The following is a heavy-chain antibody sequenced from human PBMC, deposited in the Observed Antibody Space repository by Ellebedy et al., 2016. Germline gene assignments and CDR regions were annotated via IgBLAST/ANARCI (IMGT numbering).Heavy chain of an antibody. CDR1: GFKFSSYS. V-gene: IGHV3-21*01. J-gene: IGHJ4*02. Sequence: GGSLRLSCAASGFKFSSYSMNWVRQAPGKGLEWVSSISSTSSHIFYTDSLKGRFTISRDNAKNSLYLQMNSLRAEDTAMYYCATLVPAANPTLDYWGQGTLVTVSS. D-gene: IGHD2-2*01. CDR2: ISSTSSHI. CDR3: ATLVPAANPTLDY.